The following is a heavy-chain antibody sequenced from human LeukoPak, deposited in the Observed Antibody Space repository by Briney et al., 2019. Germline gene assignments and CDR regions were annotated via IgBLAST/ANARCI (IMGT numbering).Heavy chain of an antibody. D-gene: IGHD6-19*01. CDR2: ISSSGSTI. CDR3: ARAQWLAIKRAAFDI. CDR1: GFTFSDYY. J-gene: IGHJ3*02. V-gene: IGHV3-11*04. Sequence: TGGSLRLSCAATGFTFSDYYMSWIRQAPGKGLEWVSYISSSGSTIYYADSVKGRFTISRDNAKNSLYLQMNSLRAEDTAVYYCARAQWLAIKRAAFDIWGQGTMVTVSS.